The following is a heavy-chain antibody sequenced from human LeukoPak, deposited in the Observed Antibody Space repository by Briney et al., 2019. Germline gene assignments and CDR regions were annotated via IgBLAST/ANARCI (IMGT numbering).Heavy chain of an antibody. CDR3: ARGSSSPGYYYYGMDV. CDR2: ISAYNGNT. D-gene: IGHD6-6*01. J-gene: IGHJ6*02. Sequence: GASVKVSCKASGGTFSSYAISWVRQAPGQGLEWMGWISAYNGNTNYAQKLQGRVTMTTDTSTSTAYMELRSLRSDDTAVYYCARGSSSPGYYYYGMDVWGQGTTVTVSS. CDR1: GGTFSSYA. V-gene: IGHV1-18*01.